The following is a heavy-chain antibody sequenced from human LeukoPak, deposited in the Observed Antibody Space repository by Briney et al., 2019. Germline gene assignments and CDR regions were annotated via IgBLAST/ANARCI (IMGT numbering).Heavy chain of an antibody. V-gene: IGHV4-59*08. CDR3: ARRNVVRGVMAGFDP. Sequence: SETLSLTCTVSGGSISSYYWSWIRQPPGKGLEWIGYIYYSGSTNYNPSLKSRVTISVDTSKNQFSLKLSSVTAADTAVYYCARRNVVRGVMAGFDPWGQGTLVTVSS. D-gene: IGHD3-10*01. CDR2: IYYSGST. CDR1: GGSISSYY. J-gene: IGHJ5*02.